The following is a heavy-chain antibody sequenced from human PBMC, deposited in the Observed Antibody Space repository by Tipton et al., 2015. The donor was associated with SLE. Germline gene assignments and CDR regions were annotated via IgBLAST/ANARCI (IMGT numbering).Heavy chain of an antibody. V-gene: IGHV3-30-3*02. CDR3: AKPSQGTGSSDY. Sequence: SLRLSCAASGFTFNNYSMHWVRQAPDKGLEWVAVISYDGSNKYYADSVKGRFTISRDNSKNTLFLQMNSLRAEDTAIYYCAKPSQGTGSSDYWGQGTLVTVSS. J-gene: IGHJ4*02. CDR1: GFTFNNYS. CDR2: ISYDGSNK. D-gene: IGHD6-6*01.